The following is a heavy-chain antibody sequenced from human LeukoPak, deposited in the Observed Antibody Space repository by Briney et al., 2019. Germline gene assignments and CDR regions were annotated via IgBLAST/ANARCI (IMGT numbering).Heavy chain of an antibody. CDR1: GGSISSYY. D-gene: IGHD3-10*01. CDR2: IYYSGST. V-gene: IGHV4-59*08. J-gene: IGHJ4*02. Sequence: PSETLSLTCTVSGGSISSYYWSRIRQPPGKGLEWIGHIYYSGSTNYNPSLKSRVTISVDTSKNQFSLKLSSVTAADTAVYYCARRVRGVIMTFDYWGQGTLVTVSS. CDR3: ARRVRGVIMTFDY.